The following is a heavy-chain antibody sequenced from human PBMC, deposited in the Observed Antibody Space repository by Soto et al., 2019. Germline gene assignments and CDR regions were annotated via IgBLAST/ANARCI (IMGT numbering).Heavy chain of an antibody. Sequence: SETLSLTCTVSGDSIGSSNYYWSWIRQSPGMGLEWIGSIYYNGRTYHNPSLKSRVTISIDTSKNRFSLKLSSVTAADTAVYFCARQQLWFRAYDYWGQGTLVTVSS. V-gene: IGHV4-39*01. J-gene: IGHJ4*02. D-gene: IGHD3-10*01. CDR1: GDSIGSSNYY. CDR3: ARQQLWFRAYDY. CDR2: IYYNGRT.